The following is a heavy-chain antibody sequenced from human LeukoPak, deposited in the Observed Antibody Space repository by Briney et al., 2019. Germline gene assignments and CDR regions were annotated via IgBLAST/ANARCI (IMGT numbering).Heavy chain of an antibody. J-gene: IGHJ4*02. V-gene: IGHV4-34*01. CDR2: LNHSGST. CDR1: GWSFSGYY. CDR3: ARGYSSGWYGVVDY. Sequence: SETLSLTCAVYGWSFSGYYWSWIRQPPGKGLEWIGELNHSGSTNYNPSIKSRVTISVDTSKNQFSLKLSSVTAADTAVYYCARGYSSGWYGVVDYWGQGTLVTVSS. D-gene: IGHD6-19*01.